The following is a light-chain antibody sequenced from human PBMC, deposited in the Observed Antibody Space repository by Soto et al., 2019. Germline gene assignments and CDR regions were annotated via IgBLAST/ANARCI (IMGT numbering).Light chain of an antibody. CDR2: EVS. CDR1: SSDVGGYNS. Sequence: QSVLTQPPSASGSPGQSVTISCTGTSSDVGGYNSVSWYQQHPGKAPKLMLYEVSKRPSGVPDRFSGSKSGNTASLTVSGLQPDDEADYYCSSYAGSNNLLFGGGTKLTVL. CDR3: SSYAGSNNLL. V-gene: IGLV2-8*01. J-gene: IGLJ2*01.